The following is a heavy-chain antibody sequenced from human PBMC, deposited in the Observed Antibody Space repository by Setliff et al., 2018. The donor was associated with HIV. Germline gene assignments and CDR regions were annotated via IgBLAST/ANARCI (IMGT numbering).Heavy chain of an antibody. CDR1: GFSFSDHY. CDR2: TRNQAESYTT. J-gene: IGHJ4*02. Sequence: PGGSLRLSCAASGFSFSDHYMDWFRQAPGKGLEWVGRTRNQAESYTTEYAASVEGRFTMSRDDSKNSLYLHMNGLKTEDTAVYYCACWIAGRGYWGQGTLVTVSS. D-gene: IGHD2-2*03. CDR3: ACWIAGRGY. V-gene: IGHV3-72*01.